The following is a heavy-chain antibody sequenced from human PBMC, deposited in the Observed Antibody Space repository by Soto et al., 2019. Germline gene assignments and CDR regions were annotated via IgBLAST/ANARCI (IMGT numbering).Heavy chain of an antibody. Sequence: SETLSLTCAVYGGSFSGYYWTWIRQPPGTGLEWIGEINHSGSTNYNPSLKSRVTISVDTSKNQFSLKLNSVTAADTAVYYCARQGGRYSSGYYSFDYWGQGTLVTVSS. D-gene: IGHD6-19*01. CDR1: GGSFSGYY. J-gene: IGHJ4*02. CDR2: INHSGST. V-gene: IGHV4-34*01. CDR3: ARQGGRYSSGYYSFDY.